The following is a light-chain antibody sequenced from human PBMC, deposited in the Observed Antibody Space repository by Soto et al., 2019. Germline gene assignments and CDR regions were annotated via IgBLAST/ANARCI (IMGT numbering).Light chain of an antibody. CDR1: QSVSTSY. CDR3: QHSGSLYRT. Sequence: EIVLTQSPGTLSLSPGERATLSCRAIQSVSTSYLSWYHKQPGQAPRILIYGTSSRATGIPDRFSGSESGTDFNLTISRLETEDFAVYECQHSGSLYRTFGRWTKVDIK. V-gene: IGKV3-20*01. J-gene: IGKJ1*01. CDR2: GTS.